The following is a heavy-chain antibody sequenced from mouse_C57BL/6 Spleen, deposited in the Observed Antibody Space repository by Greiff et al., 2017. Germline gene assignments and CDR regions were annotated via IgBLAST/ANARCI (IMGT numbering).Heavy chain of an antibody. J-gene: IGHJ1*03. CDR3: ARLTTVVDWYFDV. D-gene: IGHD1-1*01. Sequence: EVQLVESGGGLVQPGGSLKLSCAASGFTFSDYYMYWVRQTPEKRLEWVAYISNGGGSTYYPDTVKGRFTISRDNAKNTLYLQMSRLKSEDTAMYYCARLTTVVDWYFDVWGTGTTVTVSS. CDR1: GFTFSDYY. V-gene: IGHV5-12*01. CDR2: ISNGGGST.